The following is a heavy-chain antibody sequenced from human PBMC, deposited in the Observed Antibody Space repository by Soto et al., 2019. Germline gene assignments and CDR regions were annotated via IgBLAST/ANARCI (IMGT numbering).Heavy chain of an antibody. J-gene: IGHJ4*02. CDR3: ARESYCSSTSCYFDY. D-gene: IGHD2-2*01. CDR1: GFTFSSYG. CDR2: IWYDGSNK. Sequence: GGSLRLSCAASGFTFSSYGMHWVRQAPGKGLEWVAVIWYDGSNKYYADSVKGRFTISRDNSKNTLYLQMNSLRAEDTAVYYCARESYCSSTSCYFDYWGQGTLVTVSS. V-gene: IGHV3-33*01.